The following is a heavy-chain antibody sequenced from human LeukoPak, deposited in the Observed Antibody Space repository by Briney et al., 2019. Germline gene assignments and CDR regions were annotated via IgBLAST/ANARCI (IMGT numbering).Heavy chain of an antibody. Sequence: PGGSLRLSCAASGFTFSDYYMSWIRQAPGKGLEWVSYISSSGSTIYYADSVKGRFTISRDNAKNSLYLQMNSLRAEDTAVYYCARDSLEYCSSTSCSDNWFDPWGQGTLVTVSS. CDR1: GFTFSDYY. CDR3: ARDSLEYCSSTSCSDNWFDP. D-gene: IGHD2-2*01. V-gene: IGHV3-11*01. CDR2: ISSSGSTI. J-gene: IGHJ5*02.